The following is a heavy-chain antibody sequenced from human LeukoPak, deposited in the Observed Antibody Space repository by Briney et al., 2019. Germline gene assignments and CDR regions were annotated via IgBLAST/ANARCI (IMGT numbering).Heavy chain of an antibody. D-gene: IGHD7-27*01. V-gene: IGHV1-8*01. CDR2: MSPNSGDT. J-gene: IGHJ4*02. Sequence: ASVKVSCKASGYTFTTHDINWVRQATGLGLEWLGWMSPNSGDTGYAQKFQGRVTMTSDSSISTAYMELSSLRSEDTAIYYCVRTPPNWGFDYWGQGTLVTVSS. CDR3: VRTPPNWGFDY. CDR1: GYTFTTHD.